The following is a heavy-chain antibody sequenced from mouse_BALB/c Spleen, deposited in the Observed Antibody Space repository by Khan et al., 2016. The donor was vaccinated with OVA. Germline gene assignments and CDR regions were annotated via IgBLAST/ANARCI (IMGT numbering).Heavy chain of an antibody. V-gene: IGHV3-8*02. CDR3: ARSTYRYAFAY. CDR1: GDSITSGY. CDR2: MIYSGNT. D-gene: IGHD2-14*01. Sequence: EVKLLESGPSLVKPSQTLSLTCSVTGDSITSGYWSWIRKFPGNKLEYMGYMIYSGNTYYTPSLKSRISITRHTSKNQYYLQLNSVTTEDTATYYCARSTYRYAFAYWGQGTLVTVSA. J-gene: IGHJ3*01.